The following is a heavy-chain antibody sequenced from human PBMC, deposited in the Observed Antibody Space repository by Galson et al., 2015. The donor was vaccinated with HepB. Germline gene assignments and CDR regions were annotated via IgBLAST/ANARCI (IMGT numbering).Heavy chain of an antibody. Sequence: SVKVSCKASGGTFSSYAISWVRQAPGQGLEWMGGIIPIFGTANYAQKFQGRVTITADESTSTAYMELSSLRSEDTAVYYCARGIVVPAAIGYYYYYMDVWGKGTTVTVSS. V-gene: IGHV1-69*13. CDR3: ARGIVVPAAIGYYYYYMDV. J-gene: IGHJ6*03. CDR2: IIPIFGTA. CDR1: GGTFSSYA. D-gene: IGHD2-2*02.